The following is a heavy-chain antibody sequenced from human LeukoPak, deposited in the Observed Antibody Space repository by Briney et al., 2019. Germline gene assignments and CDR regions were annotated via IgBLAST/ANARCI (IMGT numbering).Heavy chain of an antibody. J-gene: IGHJ6*02. CDR3: ASPLDYDFWSGYYNGYYYGMDV. CDR2: ISSSSSTI. V-gene: IGHV3-48*01. Sequence: GGSLRLSCAASGFTFSSYSMNWVRQAPGKGLEWVSYISSSSSTIYYADSVKGRFTISRDNAKNSLYLQMNSLRAEDTAVYYCASPLDYDFWSGYYNGYYYGMDVWGQGTTVTVSS. CDR1: GFTFSSYS. D-gene: IGHD3-3*01.